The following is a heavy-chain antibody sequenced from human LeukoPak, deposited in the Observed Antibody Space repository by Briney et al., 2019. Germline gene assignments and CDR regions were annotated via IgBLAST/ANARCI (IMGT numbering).Heavy chain of an antibody. CDR3: VTGRTIFYYYMDV. V-gene: IGHV1-2*02. J-gene: IGHJ6*03. D-gene: IGHD3-3*02. Sequence: ASVKVSCKASGYTFTGYYMHWVRQAPGQGLEWMGWIKPNSGDTKYAQKFQGRVTMTRDTSVSTVYMELSRLRFDDTAVYYCVTGRTIFYYYMDVWGKGTTVTISS. CDR2: IKPNSGDT. CDR1: GYTFTGYY.